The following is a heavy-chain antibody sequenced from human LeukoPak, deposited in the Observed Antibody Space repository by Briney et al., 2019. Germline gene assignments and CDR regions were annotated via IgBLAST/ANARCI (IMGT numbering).Heavy chain of an antibody. D-gene: IGHD1-26*01. Sequence: NPGGSLRLSCAASGFTFSDYSMNWVRQAPGRGLEWLSYIGLASGFTSYADSVKGRFTISRDNAKNSLYLQMNSLRAEDTAVYYCARDLPGSSHGLWDYWGQGTLVTVSS. CDR3: ARDLPGSSHGLWDY. CDR2: IGLASGFT. V-gene: IGHV3-48*04. CDR1: GFTFSDYS. J-gene: IGHJ4*02.